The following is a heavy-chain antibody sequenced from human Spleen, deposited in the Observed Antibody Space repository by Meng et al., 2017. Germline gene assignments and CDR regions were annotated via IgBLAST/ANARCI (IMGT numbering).Heavy chain of an antibody. D-gene: IGHD4-11*01. CDR3: ARGPTTMAHDFDY. Sequence: QGQLQQWGDGLLKPSETLSLTCAVYGGSFSGYYWSWIRQPPGKGLEWIGEINHSGSTNYNPSLESRATISVDTSQNNLSLKLSSVTAADSAVYYCARGPTTMAHDFDYWGQGTLVTVSS. J-gene: IGHJ4*02. V-gene: IGHV4-34*01. CDR2: INHSGST. CDR1: GGSFSGYY.